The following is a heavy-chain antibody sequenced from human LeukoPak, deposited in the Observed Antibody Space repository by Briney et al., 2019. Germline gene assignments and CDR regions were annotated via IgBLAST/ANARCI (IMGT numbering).Heavy chain of an antibody. D-gene: IGHD5-18*01. V-gene: IGHV4-34*01. J-gene: IGHJ4*02. CDR2: INHSGST. CDR3: ARKIQLWLYYFDY. Sequence: SETLSLTCAVYGGSFSGYYWSWIRQPPGKGLAWIGEINHSGSTNYNPSLKSRVTISVDTSRNQFSLKLSSVTAADTAVYYCARKIQLWLYYFDYWGQGTLVTVSS. CDR1: GGSFSGYY.